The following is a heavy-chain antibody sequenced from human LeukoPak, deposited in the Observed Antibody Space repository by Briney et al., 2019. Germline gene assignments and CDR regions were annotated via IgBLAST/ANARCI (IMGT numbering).Heavy chain of an antibody. Sequence: GGSLRLSCVASGFTFSSYGLSWVRQAPGKGLEWVSAIRGSGGSTYYADSVKGRFTIPRDNSKNTLYLQMNSLRAEDTAVYYCARGPSGYHNTGGQGTLVTVSS. J-gene: IGHJ4*02. CDR1: GFTFSSYG. V-gene: IGHV3-23*01. CDR3: ARGPSGYHNT. CDR2: IRGSGGST. D-gene: IGHD5-12*01.